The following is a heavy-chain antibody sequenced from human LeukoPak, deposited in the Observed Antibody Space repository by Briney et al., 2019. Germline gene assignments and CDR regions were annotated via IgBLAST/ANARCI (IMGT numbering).Heavy chain of an antibody. CDR3: AIEGYCSGGTCYTNWFDT. CDR2: ISSSGSTK. J-gene: IGHJ5*02. D-gene: IGHD2-15*01. Sequence: GGSLRLSCAASGFTFSSYSMNWVRQAPGKWLEWVSYISSSGSTKYYADSVKGRFTISRDNAQNSLYLQMNSLRDEDTAVYYCAIEGYCSGGTCYTNWFDTWGPGTLVTVSS. V-gene: IGHV3-48*02. CDR1: GFTFSSYS.